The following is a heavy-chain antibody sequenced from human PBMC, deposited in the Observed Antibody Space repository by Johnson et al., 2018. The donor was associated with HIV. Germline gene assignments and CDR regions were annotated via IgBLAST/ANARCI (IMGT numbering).Heavy chain of an antibody. D-gene: IGHD4-17*01. Sequence: QEQLEESGGGLVQPGGSLTLPCVASGYSFSHYWMSWVRQAPGKGLEWVAVISYDGSNKYYADSVKGRFTISRDNSKNTLYLQMNSLRAEDTAVYYCVRAMTTVTNHDAFDIWGQGTMVTVSS. V-gene: IGHV3-30-3*01. CDR1: GYSFSHYW. J-gene: IGHJ3*02. CDR3: VRAMTTVTNHDAFDI. CDR2: ISYDGSNK.